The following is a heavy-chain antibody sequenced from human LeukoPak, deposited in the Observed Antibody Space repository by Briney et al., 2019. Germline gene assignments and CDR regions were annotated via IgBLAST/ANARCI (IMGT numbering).Heavy chain of an antibody. Sequence: PGGSLRLSCAASGFTFRNPWMSWVRQAPGKGLEWVANIKQDGSEKYYVDSVKGRFTISRDNAKNSLYLQMNSLRAEDTAVYYCARDNGELYSSGWYAYFDYWGQGTLVTVSS. CDR3: ARDNGELYSSGWYAYFDY. J-gene: IGHJ4*02. CDR1: GFTFRNPW. CDR2: IKQDGSEK. V-gene: IGHV3-7*03. D-gene: IGHD6-19*01.